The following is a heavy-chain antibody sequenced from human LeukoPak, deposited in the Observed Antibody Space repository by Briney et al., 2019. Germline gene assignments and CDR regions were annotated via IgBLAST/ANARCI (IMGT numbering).Heavy chain of an antibody. Sequence: SETLSLTCAVSGGSISSTHWWNWVRQPPGKGLEWIGEIFHSGTTNYNPSLKSRVTISIDKSKNQFSLKLRSVTAADTAVYYCARDQWLLRGGDHDAFDIWGQGTMVTVSS. V-gene: IGHV4-4*02. CDR1: GGSISSTHW. CDR3: ARDQWLLRGGDHDAFDI. D-gene: IGHD6-19*01. CDR2: IFHSGTT. J-gene: IGHJ3*02.